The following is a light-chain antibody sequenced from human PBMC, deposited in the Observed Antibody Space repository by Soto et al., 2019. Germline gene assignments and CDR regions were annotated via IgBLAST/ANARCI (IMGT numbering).Light chain of an antibody. J-gene: IGLJ2*01. CDR1: SSDVGGYNY. Sequence: QSALTQPRSVSGSPGQSVTISCTGTSSDVGGYNYVSWYQQHPGKAPKLMICDVTKRPSGVPDRFSGSKSGNTASLTISGLLAEDEADYYCCSYAGSYTRVFGGGTKVTVL. CDR2: DVT. V-gene: IGLV2-11*01. CDR3: CSYAGSYTRV.